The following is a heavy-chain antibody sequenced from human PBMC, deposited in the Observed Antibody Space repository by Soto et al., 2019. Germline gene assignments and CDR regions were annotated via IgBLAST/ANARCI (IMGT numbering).Heavy chain of an antibody. CDR1: GGTISSSSYY. CDR3: ARRKYSGTFWSLDY. Sequence: PSETLSLTCTVSGGTISSSSYYWGWIRQPPGKGLEWIGNIFYSGITYYNPSLKSRVAMSVDTSKNQFSLNLTSVTAADTAVYYCARRKYSGTFWSLDYWGRGTQVTVYS. CDR2: IFYSGIT. V-gene: IGHV4-39*01. J-gene: IGHJ4*02. D-gene: IGHD1-26*01.